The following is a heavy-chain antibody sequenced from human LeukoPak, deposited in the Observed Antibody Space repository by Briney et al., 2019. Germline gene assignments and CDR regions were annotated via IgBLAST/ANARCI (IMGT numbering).Heavy chain of an antibody. D-gene: IGHD3-3*01. Sequence: EGSLRLSCAASGFTFSSYWMHWVRQAPGKGLVWDSRINSDGSSTSYADSVKGRFTISRDNAKNTLYLQMNSLRAEDTAVYYCARDYGSGLDYWGQGTLVTVSS. V-gene: IGHV3-74*01. CDR3: ARDYGSGLDY. CDR2: INSDGSST. CDR1: GFTFSSYW. J-gene: IGHJ4*02.